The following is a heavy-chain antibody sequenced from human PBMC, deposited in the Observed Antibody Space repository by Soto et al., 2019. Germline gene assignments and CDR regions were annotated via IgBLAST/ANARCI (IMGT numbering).Heavy chain of an antibody. CDR1: GYSFTSYW. D-gene: IGHD5-12*01. V-gene: IGHV5-51*01. Sequence: GESLKISCNGSGYSFTSYWIGWVRQMPGKGLEWMGIIYPGPSDTRYNPSFQDQLTISANTSISTAYLQWSGLKASDSAMFYCATKMATRQDPFDIWGQETMVTVSS. CDR3: ATKMATRQDPFDI. J-gene: IGHJ3*02. CDR2: IYPGPSDT.